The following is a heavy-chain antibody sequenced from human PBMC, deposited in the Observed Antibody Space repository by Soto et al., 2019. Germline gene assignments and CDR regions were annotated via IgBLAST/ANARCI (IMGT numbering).Heavy chain of an antibody. J-gene: IGHJ5*02. CDR3: ARENPGGAAAGIRCFDP. CDR1: GGTFSSYA. V-gene: IGHV1-69*13. Sequence: SVKVSCKASGGTFSSYAISWVRQAPGQGLEWMGGIIPIFGTANYAQKFQGRVTITADESTSTAYMELSSLRSEDTAVYYCARENPGGAAAGIRCFDPWGQVTMVTVSS. D-gene: IGHD6-13*01. CDR2: IIPIFGTA.